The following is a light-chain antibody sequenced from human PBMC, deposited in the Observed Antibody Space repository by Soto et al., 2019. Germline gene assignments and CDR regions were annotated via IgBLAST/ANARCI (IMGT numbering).Light chain of an antibody. CDR1: QSISSY. Sequence: DIQMTQSPSSLSASVGDRVTITCRASQSISSYLNWSQQKPGKAPMLLIYAASSLQSGVTSRFSGSGSGTDFTLTISSLQPEDFATYYCQQSYSTLWTFGQGTKVEIK. V-gene: IGKV1-39*01. CDR2: AAS. J-gene: IGKJ1*01. CDR3: QQSYSTLWT.